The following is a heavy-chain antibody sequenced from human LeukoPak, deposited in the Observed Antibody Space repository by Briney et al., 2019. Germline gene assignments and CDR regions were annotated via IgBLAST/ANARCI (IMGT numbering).Heavy chain of an antibody. CDR3: ARSIAARDADY. Sequence: GASVKVSCKASGYTFTSYAMHWVRQAPGQRLEWMGWINAGNGNTKYSQKFQGRVTITRDTSTSTVYMELSSLRSEDTAVYYCARSIAARDADYWGQGTLVTVSS. J-gene: IGHJ4*02. D-gene: IGHD6-6*01. CDR2: INAGNGNT. V-gene: IGHV1-3*01. CDR1: GYTFTSYA.